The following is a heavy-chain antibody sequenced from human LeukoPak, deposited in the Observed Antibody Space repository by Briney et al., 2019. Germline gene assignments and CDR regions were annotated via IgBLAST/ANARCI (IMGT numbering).Heavy chain of an antibody. CDR1: GGSISSGSYY. J-gene: IGHJ4*02. V-gene: IGHV4-61*02. Sequence: PSQTLSLTCTVSGGSISSGSYYWRWIRQPAGKGLEWIGRIYTSGSTNYNPSLKSRVTISVDTSKNQFSLKLSSVTAADTAVYYCARGHYYDSSVYFDYWGQGTLVTVSS. CDR3: ARGHYYDSSVYFDY. D-gene: IGHD3-22*01. CDR2: IYTSGST.